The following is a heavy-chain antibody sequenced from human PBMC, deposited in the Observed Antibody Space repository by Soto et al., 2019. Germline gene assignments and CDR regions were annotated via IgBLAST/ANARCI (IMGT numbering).Heavy chain of an antibody. CDR2: IYWDDDK. CDR3: AHNLLRVYYMVV. Sequence: QITLKESGPTLVKPTQTLTLTCTFSGFSISTSGVGVGWIRQPPGKALEWLALIYWDDDKRYSPSRKCRLTLTHDTSKNQVVLTMTTMDPVDTATYYCAHNLLRVYYMVVWVKGTTVIVSS. V-gene: IGHV2-5*02. J-gene: IGHJ6*03. CDR1: GFSISTSGVG. D-gene: IGHD3-10*01.